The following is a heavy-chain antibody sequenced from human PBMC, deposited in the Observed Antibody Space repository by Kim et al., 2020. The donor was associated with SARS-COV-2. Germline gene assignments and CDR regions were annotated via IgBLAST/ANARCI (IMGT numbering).Heavy chain of an antibody. V-gene: IGHV3-43*01. CDR3: ARGSYQLLLGRGVGVDY. Sequence: GGSLRLSCAASGFTFHDYTMHWVRQAPGKGLEWVSLISWDGRSTYYADSVKGRFTISRDNSKHSLFLQLNSLRSEDTALYYCARGSYQLLLGRGVGVDYWGQGARVTVSS. D-gene: IGHD2-8*01. CDR2: ISWDGRST. J-gene: IGHJ4*02. CDR1: GFTFHDYT.